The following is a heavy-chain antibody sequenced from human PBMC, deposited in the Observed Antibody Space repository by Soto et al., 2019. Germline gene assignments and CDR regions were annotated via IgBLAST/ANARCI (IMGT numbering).Heavy chain of an antibody. V-gene: IGHV4-30-4*01. CDR1: GGSITTGDFY. CDR3: ARELALPMIFGEDIHNDGFDL. D-gene: IGHD3-3*01. Sequence: QVQLQESGPGLVKPSQTLSVTCTVSGGSITTGDFYWIWIRQAPGKGLEWIGYIYHSGSSHSNPSLRSRVTLSVDTSKNQFSLRLSSMTAADTAVYSCARELALPMIFGEDIHNDGFDLWGQGTLVTVSS. CDR2: IYHSGSS. J-gene: IGHJ3*01.